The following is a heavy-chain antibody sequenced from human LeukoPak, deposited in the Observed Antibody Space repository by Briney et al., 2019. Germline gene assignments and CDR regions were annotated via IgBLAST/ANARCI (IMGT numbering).Heavy chain of an antibody. Sequence: GGSLRLSCAASGFTFSDYYMTWIRQAPGRGLEWVSYISSSGSAIYYADSVKGRFTISRDNAKNSLYLQMNSLRAEDTAVYYCARSIAAAGGFDYWGQGTLVTLSS. CDR2: ISSSGSAI. CDR1: GFTFSDYY. V-gene: IGHV3-11*04. D-gene: IGHD6-13*01. CDR3: ARSIAAAGGFDY. J-gene: IGHJ4*02.